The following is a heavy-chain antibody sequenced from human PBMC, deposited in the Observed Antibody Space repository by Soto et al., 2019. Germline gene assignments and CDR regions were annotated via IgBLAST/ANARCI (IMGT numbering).Heavy chain of an antibody. J-gene: IGHJ5*02. V-gene: IGHV1-18*01. CDR1: GYTFTSYG. CDR2: ISAYNGNT. D-gene: IGHD2-2*01. Sequence: QVQLVQSGAEVKKPGASVKVSCKASGYTFTSYGISWVRQAPGQGLEWMGWISAYNGNTNYAQKLQGRVTMTTDTSTSTAYMELRSLRSDDTAVYYCARAPIVLVPAASGGWFDPWGQGTLVTVSS. CDR3: ARAPIVLVPAASGGWFDP.